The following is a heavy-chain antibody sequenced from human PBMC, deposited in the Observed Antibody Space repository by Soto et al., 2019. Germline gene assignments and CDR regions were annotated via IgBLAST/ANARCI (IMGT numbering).Heavy chain of an antibody. Sequence: GASVKVSCKASGYTFTGYYMHWVRQAPGQGLEWMGWINPNSGGTNYAQKFQGWVTMTRDTSISTAYMELSRLRSDDTAVYYCARGGILRYFDWFVPPPVAYWGQGTLVTVSS. V-gene: IGHV1-2*04. CDR2: INPNSGGT. J-gene: IGHJ4*02. CDR1: GYTFTGYY. D-gene: IGHD3-9*01. CDR3: ARGGILRYFDWFVPPPVAY.